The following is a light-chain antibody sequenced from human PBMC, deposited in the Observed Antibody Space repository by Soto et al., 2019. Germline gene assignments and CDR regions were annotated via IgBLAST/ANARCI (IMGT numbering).Light chain of an antibody. CDR3: QSYDSSLSVHVV. V-gene: IGLV2-14*01. CDR2: DVG. J-gene: IGLJ2*01. CDR1: SSDIGGYNF. Sequence: QSVLTQPASVSGSPGQSITIACTGTSSDIGGYNFVSWYQQHPGKAPKLLIYDVGNRPSGVSNRFSGSKSGNTASLTISGLQAEDEAHYYCQSYDSSLSVHVVFGGGTQLTVL.